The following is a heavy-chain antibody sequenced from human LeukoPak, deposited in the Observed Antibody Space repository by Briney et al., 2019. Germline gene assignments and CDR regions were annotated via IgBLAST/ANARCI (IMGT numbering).Heavy chain of an antibody. V-gene: IGHV1-2*02. D-gene: IGHD3-3*01. CDR2: INPNSGGT. CDR3: ARDRALKPYDFWSGYFPFDY. J-gene: IGHJ4*02. Sequence: EASVMVSCKASGYTFTGYYMHWVRQAPGQGLEWMGWINPNSGGTNYAQKFQGRVTMTRDTSISTAYMELSRLRSDDTAVYYCARDRALKPYDFWSGYFPFDYWGQGTLVTVSS. CDR1: GYTFTGYY.